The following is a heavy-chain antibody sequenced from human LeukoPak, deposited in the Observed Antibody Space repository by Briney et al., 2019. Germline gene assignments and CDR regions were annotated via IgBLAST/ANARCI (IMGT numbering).Heavy chain of an antibody. V-gene: IGHV4-59*08. CDR2: IYYSGST. CDR3: ARRDVATDAVYFDY. D-gene: IGHD5-12*01. Sequence: SETLSLTCTVSGVSVSNYFWSWIRQSPERGLEWIGYIYYSGSTNYNPSLKSRVTISVDTSKNQFSLKLSSVTAADTAVYYCARRDVATDAVYFDYRGQGTPVTVSS. J-gene: IGHJ4*02. CDR1: GVSVSNYF.